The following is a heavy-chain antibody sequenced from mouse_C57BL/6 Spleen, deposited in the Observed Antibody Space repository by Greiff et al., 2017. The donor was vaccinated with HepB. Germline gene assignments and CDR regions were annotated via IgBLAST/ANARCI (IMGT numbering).Heavy chain of an antibody. CDR2: IYPSDSET. Sequence: QVQLQQPGAELVRPGSSVKLSCKASGYTFTSYWMDWVKQRPGQGLEWIGNIYPSDSETHYNQKFKDKATLTVDKSSSTAYMQLSSLTSEDSAVYYFARWDYGNFYYAMDYWGQGTSVTVSS. CDR1: GYTFTSYW. V-gene: IGHV1-61*01. D-gene: IGHD2-1*01. J-gene: IGHJ4*01. CDR3: ARWDYGNFYYAMDY.